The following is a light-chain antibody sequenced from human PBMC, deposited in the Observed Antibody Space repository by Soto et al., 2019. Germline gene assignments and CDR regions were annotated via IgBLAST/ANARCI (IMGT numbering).Light chain of an antibody. Sequence: EIVLTQSPATLSLSPGERATLSCGASQSVSSTYFAWYQQQPGLAPRLLIYDASNRATGIPDRFSGSGSGTDFTLTISRREPEDAAAYYCQQRRNRPRLAFGGGTKVEIK. CDR2: DAS. V-gene: IGKV3D-20*02. CDR1: QSVSSTY. J-gene: IGKJ4*02. CDR3: QQRRNRPRLA.